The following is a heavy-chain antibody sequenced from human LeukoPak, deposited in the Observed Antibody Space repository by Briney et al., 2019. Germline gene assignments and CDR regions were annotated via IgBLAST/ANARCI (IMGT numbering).Heavy chain of an antibody. CDR3: TRSGAYDY. V-gene: IGHV4-59*08. J-gene: IGHJ4*02. CDR2: IYYSGYT. CDR1: GDSIKRYY. Sequence: PSETLSLTCSVSGDSIKRYYWSWIRQPPGKGLEWIGYIYYSGYTIYNPSLKSRVTISVDTSKNQFSLRLNSMTAADTAVYYCTRSGAYDYWGQGTLVTVSS. D-gene: IGHD1-26*01.